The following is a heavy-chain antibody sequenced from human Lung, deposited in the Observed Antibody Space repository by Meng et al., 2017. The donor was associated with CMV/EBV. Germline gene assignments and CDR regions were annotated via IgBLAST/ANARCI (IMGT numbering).Heavy chain of an antibody. D-gene: IGHD2-2*02. CDR3: AREDQLLYNDGFDL. CDR1: GGSVTSSENY. Sequence: SXTXSLXXTVSGGSVTSSENYWVWIRQPPGKGLEWIGSISYSGSTTYNLSLKSRVTISVDTSENQFSLEVRSVTAADTAVYYCAREDQLLYNDGFDLWGQGXTVTVSS. J-gene: IGHJ3*01. CDR2: ISYSGST. V-gene: IGHV4-39*07.